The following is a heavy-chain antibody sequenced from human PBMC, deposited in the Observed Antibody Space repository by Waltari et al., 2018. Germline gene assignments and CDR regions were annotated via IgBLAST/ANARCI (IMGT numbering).Heavy chain of an antibody. CDR1: GFTFTSSA. CDR3: ARENYYDTSGGEVYDF. Sequence: QVQLVQSGAEVRKPGASVKGSCKASGFTFTSSAMHWVRQAPGQRLEWMGWINAGNGDTRYSQKFQDIVTITRATSATTAYLELSSLKFEDTAVYYCARENYYDTSGGEVYDFWGQGTLVTVSS. J-gene: IGHJ4*02. D-gene: IGHD3-22*01. V-gene: IGHV1-3*01. CDR2: INAGNGDT.